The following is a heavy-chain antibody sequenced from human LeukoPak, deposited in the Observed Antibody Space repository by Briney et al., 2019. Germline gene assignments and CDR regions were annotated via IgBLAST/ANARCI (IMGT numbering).Heavy chain of an antibody. CDR1: GFTFTTYA. D-gene: IGHD5-12*01. V-gene: IGHV3-23*01. CDR3: AKMAIVGNWFDP. J-gene: IGHJ5*02. Sequence: PGGSLRLSCAASGFTFTTYAMSWVRQAPGKGLEWVSGITDSGGSTFYADAVKGRFTISRDNSKNTLYLQTNSLRAEDTAVYYCAKMAIVGNWFDPWGQGTLVTVSS. CDR2: ITDSGGST.